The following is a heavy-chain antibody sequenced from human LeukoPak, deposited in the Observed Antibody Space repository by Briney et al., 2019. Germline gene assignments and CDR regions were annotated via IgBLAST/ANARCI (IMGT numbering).Heavy chain of an antibody. CDR2: INAGNGKT. D-gene: IGHD6-13*01. Sequence: ASVKVSCKASEYTFTNYAVHWVRQAPGQRLEWMGWINAGNGKTNYSQRFQGRVTLTRDTSASTVYMELRSLRSEDTAEYYCARDGVAAAGTWGQGTLVTVSS. V-gene: IGHV1-3*01. J-gene: IGHJ5*02. CDR3: ARDGVAAAGT. CDR1: EYTFTNYA.